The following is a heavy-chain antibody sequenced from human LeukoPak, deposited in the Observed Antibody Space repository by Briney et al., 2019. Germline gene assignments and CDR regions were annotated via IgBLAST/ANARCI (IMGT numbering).Heavy chain of an antibody. Sequence: KPGESLKISCTGSGYSFTSYWIGWVRQMPGKGLEWMGIIYPGDSDTIYSPSFQGQVTISADESISTAYLQWSSLKASDTAMYYCARAGKVVPAANMVWGQGTLVTVSS. CDR3: ARAGKVVPAANMV. J-gene: IGHJ4*02. CDR1: GYSFTSYW. CDR2: IYPGDSDT. V-gene: IGHV5-51*03. D-gene: IGHD2-2*01.